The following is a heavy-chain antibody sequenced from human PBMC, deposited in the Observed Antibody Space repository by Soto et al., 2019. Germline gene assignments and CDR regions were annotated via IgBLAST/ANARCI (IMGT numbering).Heavy chain of an antibody. V-gene: IGHV4-30-2*01. CDR2: IYHSGST. J-gene: IGHJ4*02. Sequence: SETLSLTCAVAGGSISSGGYSWSWLRQPPGKGLEWIGYIYHSGSTYYNPSLKSRVTISVDRSKNQFSLKLSSVTAADTAVYYCARGGVDYYDSSGYYFSPYYFDYWGQGTLVTVSS. D-gene: IGHD3-22*01. CDR1: GGSISSGGYS. CDR3: ARGGVDYYDSSGYYFSPYYFDY.